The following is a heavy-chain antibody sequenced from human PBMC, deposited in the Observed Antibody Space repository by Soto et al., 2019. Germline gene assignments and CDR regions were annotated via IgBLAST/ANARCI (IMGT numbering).Heavy chain of an antibody. CDR3: ARVPPYYYDSSGYYD. D-gene: IGHD3-22*01. CDR1: GFTVSSNY. V-gene: IGHV3-53*01. J-gene: IGHJ4*02. CDR2: IYSGGST. Sequence: EVQLVESGGGLIQPGGSLRLSCAASGFTVSSNYMSWVRQAPGKGLEWVSIIYSGGSTYYADSVKGRFTISRDNSKNTLYRQMNSLRAEDTAVYYCARVPPYYYDSSGYYDWGQGTLVTVSS.